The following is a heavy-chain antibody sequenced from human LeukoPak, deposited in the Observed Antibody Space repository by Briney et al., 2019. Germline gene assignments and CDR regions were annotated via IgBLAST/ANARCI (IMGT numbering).Heavy chain of an antibody. D-gene: IGHD3-16*01. Sequence: ASVKVSCKASGYTFTGYYMHWVRQAPGQGLEWMGWINPNSGGTNYAQKFQGRVTMTRDTSISTAYMELRSLRSDDTAVYYCARDWGSIKVIADYWGQGTLVTVSS. CDR3: ARDWGSIKVIADY. CDR2: INPNSGGT. CDR1: GYTFTGYY. J-gene: IGHJ4*02. V-gene: IGHV1-2*02.